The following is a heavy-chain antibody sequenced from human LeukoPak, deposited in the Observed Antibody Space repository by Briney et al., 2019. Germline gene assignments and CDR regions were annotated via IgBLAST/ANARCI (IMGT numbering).Heavy chain of an antibody. CDR1: GFTFSTYR. CDR2: IKQDGSEK. Sequence: PGGSLRLSCAASGFTFSTYRMSWVRQAPGKGLEWVANIKQDGSEKYYVDSVKGRFTISRDNAKKSLYLQMNSLRAEDTAVYYCARSGLDGDYVDYWGQGTLVTVSS. D-gene: IGHD4-17*01. J-gene: IGHJ4*02. CDR3: ARSGLDGDYVDY. V-gene: IGHV3-7*01.